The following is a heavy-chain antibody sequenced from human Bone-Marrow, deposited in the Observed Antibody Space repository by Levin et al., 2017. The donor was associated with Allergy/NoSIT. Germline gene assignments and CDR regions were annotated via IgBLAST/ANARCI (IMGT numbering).Heavy chain of an antibody. CDR1: SLTTIGTG. V-gene: IGHV2-5*01. J-gene: IGHJ4*02. CDR2: IYWNDDK. CDR3: ARVFYFDSSGYFLDH. Sequence: SLTTIGTGVGWIRQSPGKALECLAHIYWNDDKRYNPSLKNRVTVTKDTSKNQVVLTMTNMDPVDTATYYCARVFYFDSSGYFLDHWGQGALVTVSS. D-gene: IGHD3-22*01.